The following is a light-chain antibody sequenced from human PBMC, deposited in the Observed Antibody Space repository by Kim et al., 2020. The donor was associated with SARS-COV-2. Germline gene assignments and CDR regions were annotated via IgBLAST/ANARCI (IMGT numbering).Light chain of an antibody. CDR2: DAS. Sequence: LSPGERATLSCRASQSVSTNLAWYQQNPGQAPRLLINDASARATGIPARFSGSGSGTDFILTISSLQSEDFAVYYCQQLYNWPLAFGQGTRLEIK. CDR1: QSVSTN. V-gene: IGKV3D-15*01. J-gene: IGKJ5*01. CDR3: QQLYNWPLA.